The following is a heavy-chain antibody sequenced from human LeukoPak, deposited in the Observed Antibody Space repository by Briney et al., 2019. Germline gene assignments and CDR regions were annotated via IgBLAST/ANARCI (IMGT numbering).Heavy chain of an antibody. V-gene: IGHV3-74*01. D-gene: IGHD4-17*01. Sequence: GGSLRLSCAASGFTFSRYWMHWVRQAPGKGLVWVSRVNGDGSSTTYADSVKGRFTISRDNAKNTLYLQMNSLRAEDTAAYYCAGDQLGDGDYLFDSWGQGILVTVSS. CDR1: GFTFSRYW. J-gene: IGHJ4*02. CDR2: VNGDGSST. CDR3: AGDQLGDGDYLFDS.